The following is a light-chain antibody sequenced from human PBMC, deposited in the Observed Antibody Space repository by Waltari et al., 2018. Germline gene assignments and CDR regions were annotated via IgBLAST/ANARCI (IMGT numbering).Light chain of an antibody. CDR3: LQYDCWPPADT. CDR2: GAT. CDR1: QYISSS. V-gene: IGKV3-15*01. J-gene: IGKJ2*01. Sequence: EIVMTQSPATLSVSPGGRATLSCRASQYISSSLAWYQQRPGQTPRLLIYGATTRANGVPARFSGSGSGTDFTLNINSLQSEDSAVYYCLQYDCWPPADTFGQGTKLEV.